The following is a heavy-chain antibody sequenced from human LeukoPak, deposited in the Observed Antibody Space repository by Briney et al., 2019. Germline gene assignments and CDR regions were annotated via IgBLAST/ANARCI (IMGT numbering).Heavy chain of an antibody. CDR3: ARGTYCGGDCNSLGANYYFDF. Sequence: GASVKVSCKASGYTFTNYHIHRVRQAPGQGLEWMGIINPGEGTTIHAQKFQGRVTMTRATSTTSVYMELSSLRSEDTAVYYCARGTYCGGDCNSLGANYYFDFWGQGSLVTVSS. J-gene: IGHJ4*02. CDR1: GYTFTNYH. D-gene: IGHD2-21*02. CDR2: INPGEGTT. V-gene: IGHV1-46*01.